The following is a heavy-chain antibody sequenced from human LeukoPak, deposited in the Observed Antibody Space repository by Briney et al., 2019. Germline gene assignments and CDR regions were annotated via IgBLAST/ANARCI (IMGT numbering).Heavy chain of an antibody. D-gene: IGHD3-22*01. J-gene: IGHJ4*02. CDR1: GFTFSDYY. Sequence: GGSLRLSCAASGFTFSDYYMSWIRQAPGKGLEWVSYISASGNTIFYADSVKGRFTISRDNAKNSLYLQMSSLRAEDTAVYYCARAHSSGYYWGQGTLVTVSS. CDR2: ISASGNTI. CDR3: ARAHSSGYY. V-gene: IGHV3-11*04.